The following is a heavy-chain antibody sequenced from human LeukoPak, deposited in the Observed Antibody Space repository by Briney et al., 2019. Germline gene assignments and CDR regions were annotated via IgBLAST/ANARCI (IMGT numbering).Heavy chain of an antibody. J-gene: IGHJ6*03. CDR2: ISAYNGNT. V-gene: IGHV1-18*01. D-gene: IGHD3-22*01. CDR1: GYTFTSYG. Sequence: ASVKVSCKASGYTFTSYGISRVRQAPGQGLEWMGWISAYNGNTNYAQKLQGRVTMTTDTSTSTAYMELRSLRSDDTAVYYCARDYYYDSSGYYYYYYMDVWGKGTTVTVSS. CDR3: ARDYYYDSSGYYYYYYMDV.